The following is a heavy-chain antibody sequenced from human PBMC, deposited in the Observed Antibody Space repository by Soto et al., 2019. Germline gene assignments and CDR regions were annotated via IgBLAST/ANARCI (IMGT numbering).Heavy chain of an antibody. V-gene: IGHV3-74*01. CDR1: GSTFSSYW. CDR2: INSDGSST. Sequence: GRSLRLSCAASGSTFSSYWMHWVRQAPGKGMVWVSRINSDGSSTSYADSVKGRFTISRDNAKNTLYLQMNSLRAEDTAVYYCASPGGDFGTPPYYWGQGTLVTVSS. D-gene: IGHD1-1*01. CDR3: ASPGGDFGTPPYY. J-gene: IGHJ4*02.